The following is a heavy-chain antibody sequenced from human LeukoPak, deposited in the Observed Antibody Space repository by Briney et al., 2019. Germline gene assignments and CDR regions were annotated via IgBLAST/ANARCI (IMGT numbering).Heavy chain of an antibody. CDR3: ARPVRFGGVRWFDP. Sequence: GGSLRLSCAVSGFTFSSHWMSWVRQAPGHGLGSVANIKQDGSEKYYVDSVKGRFTISRDNAKNSLYLQMNGLRADDTAIYYCARPVRFGGVRWFDPWGQGTLVTVSS. J-gene: IGHJ5*02. CDR2: IKQDGSEK. D-gene: IGHD3-10*01. CDR1: GFTFSSHW. V-gene: IGHV3-7*01.